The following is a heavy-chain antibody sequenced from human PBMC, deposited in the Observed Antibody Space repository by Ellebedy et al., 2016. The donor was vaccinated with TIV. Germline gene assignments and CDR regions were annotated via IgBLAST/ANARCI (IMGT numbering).Heavy chain of an antibody. CDR2: ITAYNGNT. CDR3: ARWGAYEGDDY. V-gene: IGHV1-18*01. D-gene: IGHD5-12*01. CDR1: GYTFTNYG. Sequence: ASVKVSCXASGYTFTNYGISWVRQAPGQGLEWMGWITAYNGNTDYAQRLQGRVTMTTDTSTSTAYMEVRSLRSDDTAVYHCARWGAYEGDDYWGQGTLVTVSS. J-gene: IGHJ4*02.